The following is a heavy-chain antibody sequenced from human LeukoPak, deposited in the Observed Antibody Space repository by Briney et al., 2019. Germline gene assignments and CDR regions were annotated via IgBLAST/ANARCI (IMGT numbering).Heavy chain of an antibody. Sequence: VASVKVSCKASGYTFTGYYMHWVRQAPGQGLEWMGWINPNSGGTNYAQKFQGRVTMTRDTSISTAYMELSRLRSDDTAVYYCARGVGDYGGFDYYYYYYMDVWGKGTTVTVSS. J-gene: IGHJ6*03. CDR3: ARGVGDYGGFDYYYYYYMDV. CDR1: GYTFTGYY. D-gene: IGHD4-17*01. CDR2: INPNSGGT. V-gene: IGHV1-2*02.